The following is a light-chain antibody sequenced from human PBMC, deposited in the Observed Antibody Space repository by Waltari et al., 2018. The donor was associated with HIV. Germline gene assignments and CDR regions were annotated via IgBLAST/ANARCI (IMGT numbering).Light chain of an antibody. J-gene: IGLJ3*02. V-gene: IGLV3-1*01. CDR1: KLGEKY. Sequence: SYEVTQPPSLSVSPGQTASITCSGDKLGEKYACWYQQTPGQSPILVIYADTKRPPGIPERFSASNSGNTATLTITGTQAMDEADYYCQAWGSTTRVFGGGTKLTVL. CDR2: ADT. CDR3: QAWGSTTRV.